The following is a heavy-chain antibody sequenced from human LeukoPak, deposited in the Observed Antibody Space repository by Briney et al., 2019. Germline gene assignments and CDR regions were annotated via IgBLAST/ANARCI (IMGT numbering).Heavy chain of an antibody. Sequence: KPSETLSLTCTVSGGSISSYYWCWIWQPAGTGLEWIGRIYTCGSTNYNPSLKRRVTMSVDTSKNQFSLKLSSVTAADTAVYYCARDRKGFPRIDYWGQGTLVTVSS. CDR2: IYTCGST. J-gene: IGHJ4*02. V-gene: IGHV4-4*07. CDR1: GGSISSYY. CDR3: ARDRKGFPRIDY.